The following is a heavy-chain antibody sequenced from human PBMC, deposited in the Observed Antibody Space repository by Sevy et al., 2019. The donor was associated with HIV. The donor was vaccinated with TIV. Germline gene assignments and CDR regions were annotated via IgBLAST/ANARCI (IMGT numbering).Heavy chain of an antibody. CDR2: INPNDGVT. CDR1: GYTFTDYY. V-gene: IGHV1-2*02. CDR3: ARLTTMPTSDLYGMDV. Sequence: ASVKVSCKASGYTFTDYYIHWVRQAPGQGLEWMAWINPNDGVTNYAQRFQGGVTVSRDTSINTAYMELRRLGSDDTAIYYCARLTTMPTSDLYGMDVWGQGTTVTVSS. D-gene: IGHD1-1*01. J-gene: IGHJ6*02.